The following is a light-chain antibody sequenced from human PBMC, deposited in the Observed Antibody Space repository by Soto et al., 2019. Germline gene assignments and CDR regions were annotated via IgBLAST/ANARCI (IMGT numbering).Light chain of an antibody. V-gene: IGLV2-14*01. J-gene: IGLJ2*01. CDR3: SSDTSSSTPVV. CDR1: SSDVGGYNY. Sequence: QSALTQPASVSGSPGQSITISCTGTSSDVGGYNYVSWYQQHPGKAPNLMIYDVSNRPSGVSNRFSGSKSGNTASLTISGLQAEDEADYYCSSDTSSSTPVVFGGGTKLTVL. CDR2: DVS.